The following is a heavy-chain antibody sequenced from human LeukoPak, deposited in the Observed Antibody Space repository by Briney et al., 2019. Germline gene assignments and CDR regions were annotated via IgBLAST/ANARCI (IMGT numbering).Heavy chain of an antibody. CDR1: GFTFDDYA. Sequence: PGRSLRLSCAASGFTFDDYAMHWVRQAPGKGLEWVSGISWNSGTIGYADSVKGRFTISRDNAKNSLYLQMNSLRPEDTAFYYCAKDINYDSAGYSHWGQGTLVTVSS. CDR3: AKDINYDSAGYSH. J-gene: IGHJ4*02. CDR2: ISWNSGTI. D-gene: IGHD3-22*01. V-gene: IGHV3-9*01.